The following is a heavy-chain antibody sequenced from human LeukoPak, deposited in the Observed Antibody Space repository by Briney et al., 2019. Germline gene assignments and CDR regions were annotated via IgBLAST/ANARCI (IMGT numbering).Heavy chain of an antibody. Sequence: PSETLSLTCTVSGGFISGYYWNWIRQSPGKGQEWIGYIFYTGDTDYNPSLRSRVTMSVDRSNNRFSLQLASVTTADSAFYYCARAYRLTSPRGFDPWGPGILVTVSS. V-gene: IGHV4-59*01. J-gene: IGHJ5*02. D-gene: IGHD3-16*02. CDR1: GGFISGYY. CDR2: IFYTGDT. CDR3: ARAYRLTSPRGFDP.